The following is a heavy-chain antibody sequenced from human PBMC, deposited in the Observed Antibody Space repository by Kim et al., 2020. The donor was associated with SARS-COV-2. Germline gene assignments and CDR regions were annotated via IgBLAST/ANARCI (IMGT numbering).Heavy chain of an antibody. CDR3: AKAEEKSWIQLWARVDRPLFDY. CDR2: ISYDGSNK. Sequence: GGSLRLSCAASGLTFSSYGMHWVRQAPGKGLEWVAVISYDGSNKYYADSVKGRFTISRDNSKNTLYLQMNSLRAEDTAVYYCAKAEEKSWIQLWARVDRPLFDYWGQGTLVTVSS. D-gene: IGHD5-18*01. CDR1: GLTFSSYG. V-gene: IGHV3-30*18. J-gene: IGHJ4*02.